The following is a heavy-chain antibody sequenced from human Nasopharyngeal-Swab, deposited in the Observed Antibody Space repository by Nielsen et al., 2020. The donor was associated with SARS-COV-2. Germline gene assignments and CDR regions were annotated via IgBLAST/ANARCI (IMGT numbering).Heavy chain of an antibody. CDR2: ISYDGSNK. D-gene: IGHD3-10*01. J-gene: IGHJ6*02. V-gene: IGHV3-30-3*01. CDR1: GFTFSSYA. Sequence: GESLKISCAASGFTFSSYAMHWVRQAPGKGPEWVAVISYDGSNKYYADSVKGRFTISRDNSKNTLYLQMNSLRAEDTAVYYCARDVLLWFGELLGYYYYGMDVWGQGTTVTVSS. CDR3: ARDVLLWFGELLGYYYYGMDV.